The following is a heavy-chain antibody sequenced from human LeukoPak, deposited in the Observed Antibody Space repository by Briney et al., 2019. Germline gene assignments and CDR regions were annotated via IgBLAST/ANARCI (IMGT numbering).Heavy chain of an antibody. CDR1: GFTFSSYG. V-gene: IGHV3-30*02. J-gene: IGHJ4*02. CDR2: IRYDGSNK. D-gene: IGHD6-19*01. CDR3: AKAAGRYSSGWDFDY. Sequence: GGSLRLSCAASGFTFSSYGMHWVRQAPGKGLEWVAFIRYDGSNKYYADSVKGRFTISRDNSKNTLYLQMNSLRAADTAVYYCAKAAGRYSSGWDFDYWGQGTLVTVSS.